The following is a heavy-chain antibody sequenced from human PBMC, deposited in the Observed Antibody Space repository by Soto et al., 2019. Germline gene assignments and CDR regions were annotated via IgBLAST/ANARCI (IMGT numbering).Heavy chain of an antibody. J-gene: IGHJ5*02. Sequence: KPSETLSLTCTVCGGSISSYYWSWIRQPAGKGLEWIGRIYTSGSTNYNPSLKSRVTMSVDTSKNQFSLKLSSVTAADTAVYYCARVGVTMVRGVITVWFDPWGQGTLVTVSS. CDR3: ARVGVTMVRGVITVWFDP. D-gene: IGHD3-10*01. V-gene: IGHV4-4*07. CDR2: IYTSGST. CDR1: GGSISSYY.